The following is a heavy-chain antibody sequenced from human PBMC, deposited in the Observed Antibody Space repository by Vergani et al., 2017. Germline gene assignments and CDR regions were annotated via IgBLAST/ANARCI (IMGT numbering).Heavy chain of an antibody. J-gene: IGHJ6*03. CDR1: GGSISGGGYY. CDR2: IHNSGST. V-gene: IGHV4-31*03. Sequence: QVRLQESGPGLLKPSQTLSLTCTVSGGSISGGGYYWNWIRQRPGKGLEWIGYIHNSGSTYYKPSLESRLTLSLDTSKNQFSLKLSSVTAAATAVDYCATDRQKNYFYFYRDVWGKGTTVTVSS. CDR3: ATDRQKNYFYFYRDV.